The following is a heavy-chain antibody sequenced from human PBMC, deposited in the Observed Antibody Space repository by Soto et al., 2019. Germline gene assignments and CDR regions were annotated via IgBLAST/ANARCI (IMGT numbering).Heavy chain of an antibody. CDR2: IYNSGST. D-gene: IGHD3-10*01. J-gene: IGHJ4*02. V-gene: IGHV4-59*08. CDR3: ARMGYHYGSESYPLDY. Sequence: SETLSLTCTVSGCSISSYYWTWIRQLPGKGLEWIGFIYNSGSTHYNPSLRSRVTISVDTSKNQFSLKLRSVTAADTAVYYCARMGYHYGSESYPLDYWGQGTLVTVSS. CDR1: GCSISSYY.